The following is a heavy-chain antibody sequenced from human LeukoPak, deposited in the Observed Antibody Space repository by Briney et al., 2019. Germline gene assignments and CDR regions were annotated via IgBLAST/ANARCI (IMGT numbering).Heavy chain of an antibody. Sequence: GSLRLSCAASGFTVSSNYMSWVRQAPGKGLEWIGEINHSGSTNYNPSLKSRVTISVDTSKNQFSLKLSSVTAADTAVYYCARGPLDWNYPFDYWGQGTLVTVSS. V-gene: IGHV4-34*01. D-gene: IGHD1-7*01. CDR2: INHSGST. CDR3: ARGPLDWNYPFDY. CDR1: GFTVSSNY. J-gene: IGHJ4*02.